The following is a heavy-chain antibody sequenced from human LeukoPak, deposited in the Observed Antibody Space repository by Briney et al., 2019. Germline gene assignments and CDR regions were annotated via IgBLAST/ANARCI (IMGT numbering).Heavy chain of an antibody. Sequence: ASVKVSCKASGYRFTTYGISWVRQAPGQGREGSGWISAYNVNTDYAQKRQRRVTMNTDTSTPTAHMEFRSLRYGDTAVYYCARDMIAARPNWFDPWGQGTLVTVSS. CDR2: ISAYNVNT. V-gene: IGHV1-18*01. CDR3: ARDMIAARPNWFDP. D-gene: IGHD6-6*01. J-gene: IGHJ5*02. CDR1: GYRFTTYG.